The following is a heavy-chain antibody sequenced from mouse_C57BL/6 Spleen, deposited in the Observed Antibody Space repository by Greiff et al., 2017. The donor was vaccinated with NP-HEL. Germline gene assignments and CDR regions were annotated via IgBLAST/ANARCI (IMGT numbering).Heavy chain of an antibody. D-gene: IGHD1-1*02. CDR1: GFNIKGYY. CDR3: AREVWYPGYFDY. Sequence: VQLQQSGAELVKPGASVKLSCTASGFNIKGYYMHWVKQRPEQGLEWIGRIDPEDGDTKYAPKFKGKATITADTSSNTAYLQLSSLTTEDTAVYYCAREVWYPGYFDYWGQGTTLTVSS. CDR2: IDPEDGDT. V-gene: IGHV14-2*01. J-gene: IGHJ2*01.